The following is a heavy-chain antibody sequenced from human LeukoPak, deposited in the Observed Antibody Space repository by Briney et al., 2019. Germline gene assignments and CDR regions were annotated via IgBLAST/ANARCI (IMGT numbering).Heavy chain of an antibody. CDR3: ATGPNYYGTFDY. CDR1: GFTFHDSA. V-gene: IGHV3-9*01. Sequence: GGSLRLSCAASGFTFHDSAMHWVRHAPGKGLEWVSSISWNSGNIVYADSVKGRFTISRDNVKNSLYLQMNSLKAEDTALYYCATGPNYYGTFDYWGQGTLVTVSS. J-gene: IGHJ4*02. CDR2: ISWNSGNI. D-gene: IGHD3-10*01.